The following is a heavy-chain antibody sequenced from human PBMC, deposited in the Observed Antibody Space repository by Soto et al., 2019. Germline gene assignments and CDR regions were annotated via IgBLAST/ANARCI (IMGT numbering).Heavy chain of an antibody. Sequence: QVQLVQSGADVKEPGASVKVSCKASGYTLTSNGLSWVRQAPGQGLEWMGWINTYNGNKNYAQKLEGXXHXTXXISTSTAYMVLRSLRSDDTAVYYCARHSTGWSLDYWGQGTLVTISS. CDR2: INTYNGNK. CDR1: GYTLTSNG. J-gene: IGHJ4*02. CDR3: ARHSTGWSLDY. V-gene: IGHV1-18*04. D-gene: IGHD6-19*01.